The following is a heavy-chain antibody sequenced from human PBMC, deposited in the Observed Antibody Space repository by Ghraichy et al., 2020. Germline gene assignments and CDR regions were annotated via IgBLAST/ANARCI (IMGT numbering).Heavy chain of an antibody. CDR3: AREGGRYYELLSGLSNYGMDV. J-gene: IGHJ6*02. D-gene: IGHD3-3*01. CDR1: GFTVSDSY. V-gene: IGHV3-53*04. CDR2: IYIDVTT. Sequence: GGSLRLSCAVSGFTVSDSYLSWVRQAPGKGLEWVSVIYIDVTTYYADSVRGRFTISRHTSKNTLHLQMNSLRAEDTAVYYCAREGGRYYELLSGLSNYGMDVWGQGTTVTISS.